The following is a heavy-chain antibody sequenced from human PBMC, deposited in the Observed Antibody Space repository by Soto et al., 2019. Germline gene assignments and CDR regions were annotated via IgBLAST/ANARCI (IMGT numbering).Heavy chain of an antibody. Sequence: QVQLVQSGAEVKKPGSSVKVSCKASGGTFSSYAISWVRQAPGQGLEWMGGIIPIFGTANYAQKFQGRVTITEDKSTSTAYMELSSLRSEDTAVYYCASTIFGVVLHYYYGMDVWGQGTTVTVSS. CDR1: GGTFSSYA. CDR2: IIPIFGTA. CDR3: ASTIFGVVLHYYYGMDV. D-gene: IGHD3-3*01. V-gene: IGHV1-69*06. J-gene: IGHJ6*02.